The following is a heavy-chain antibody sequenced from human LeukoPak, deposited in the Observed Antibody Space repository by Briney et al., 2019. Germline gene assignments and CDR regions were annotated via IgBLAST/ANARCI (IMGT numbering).Heavy chain of an antibody. CDR1: GYALTELS. D-gene: IGHD1-26*01. Sequence: ASVKVSCKVSGYALTELSMHWVRQAPGKGLEWMGGFDPEDGETIYAQKFQGRVTMTEDTSTDTAYMELSSLRSEDTAVYYCATVLVGATRDYYFDYWGQGTLVTVSS. CDR2: FDPEDGET. CDR3: ATVLVGATRDYYFDY. V-gene: IGHV1-24*01. J-gene: IGHJ4*02.